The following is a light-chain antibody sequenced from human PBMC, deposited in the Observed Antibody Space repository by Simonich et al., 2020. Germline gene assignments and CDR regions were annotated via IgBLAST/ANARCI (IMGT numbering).Light chain of an antibody. V-gene: IGKV1-39*01. Sequence: DIQMTQSPSSLSASVGDRVTITCRASQSISSYLNWYKQKPGKAPKLLIYASSSLQSVVPSRFSGSGSGTEFTLTISSLQPEDFATYYCQQSYSTLSITFGQGTRLEIK. CDR3: QQSYSTLSIT. J-gene: IGKJ5*01. CDR1: QSISSY. CDR2: ASS.